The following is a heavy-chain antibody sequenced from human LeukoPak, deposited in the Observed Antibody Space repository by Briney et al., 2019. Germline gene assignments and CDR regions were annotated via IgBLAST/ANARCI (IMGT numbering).Heavy chain of an antibody. D-gene: IGHD3-10*01. CDR2: IYYSGST. V-gene: IGHV4-30-4*01. CDR3: ASDRADYYYYGMDV. J-gene: IGHJ6*02. CDR1: GGSISSGDYY. Sequence: SETLSLTCTVSGGSISSGDYYWSWIRQPPGKGLEWIGYIYYSGSTYYNPSLKSRVTISVDTSKNQFSLKLSSVTAADTAVYYCASDRADYYYYGMDVWGQGTTVTVSS.